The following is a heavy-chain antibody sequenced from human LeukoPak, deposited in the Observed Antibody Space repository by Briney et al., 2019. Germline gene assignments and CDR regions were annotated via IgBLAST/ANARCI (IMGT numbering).Heavy chain of an antibody. J-gene: IGHJ1*01. D-gene: IGHD3-22*01. Sequence: GGSLRLSCAASGFTVSRNYMSWVRQAPGKGLEWVSVLYSGGSTNYADSVKGRFTISRDNSKNTLYLQMNSLRAEDTAVYYCARVRDYYDSRGYYFEYFDHWGQGTLVTVSS. CDR1: GFTVSRNY. CDR2: LYSGGST. CDR3: ARVRDYYDSRGYYFEYFDH. V-gene: IGHV3-53*01.